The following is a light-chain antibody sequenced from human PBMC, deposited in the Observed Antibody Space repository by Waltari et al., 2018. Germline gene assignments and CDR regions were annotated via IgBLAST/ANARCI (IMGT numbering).Light chain of an antibody. V-gene: IGKV3-20*01. Sequence: EIVLTQSPGTLSLSPGERATLSCRASQSVSRSLAWYQQKHGQAPRLLIYDASTRATGIPDRFSGSGSGTDFSLTISRLEPEDFAVYYCQKYVSLPATFGQVTKVEIK. CDR1: QSVSRS. CDR3: QKYVSLPAT. J-gene: IGKJ1*01. CDR2: DAS.